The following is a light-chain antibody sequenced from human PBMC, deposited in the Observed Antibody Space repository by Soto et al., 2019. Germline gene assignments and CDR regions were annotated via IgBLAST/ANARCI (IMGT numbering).Light chain of an antibody. CDR3: QQRFSWPLS. Sequence: EIVLTQSPATLSLSPGEGATLSCRASQSVSTYLAWYQQKPGQAPRLLIYDASNRATGIPARFSGSGFGTDFTLTISRLEPEDFAVYYCQQRFSWPLSFGGGTKVEI. CDR2: DAS. J-gene: IGKJ4*01. V-gene: IGKV3-11*01. CDR1: QSVSTY.